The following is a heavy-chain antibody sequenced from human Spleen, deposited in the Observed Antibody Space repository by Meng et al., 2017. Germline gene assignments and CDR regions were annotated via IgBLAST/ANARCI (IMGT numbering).Heavy chain of an antibody. CDR2: ISSEGGIT. V-gene: IGHV3-74*01. J-gene: IGHJ4*02. CDR1: GFNFGDYN. CDR3: ARGATVTYYFAY. D-gene: IGHD4-17*01. Sequence: GESLKISCGASGFNFGDYNMHWVRQSPGKGLEWISRISSEGGITTYADSVKGRFTISRDNAKNTLYLQMNSLGAEDTAVYYCARGATVTYYFAYWGQGTLVTVSS.